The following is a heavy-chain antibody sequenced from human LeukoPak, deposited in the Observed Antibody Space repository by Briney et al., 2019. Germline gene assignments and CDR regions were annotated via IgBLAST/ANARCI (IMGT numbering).Heavy chain of an antibody. CDR3: AADHGDYESYYYYGMDV. D-gene: IGHD4-17*01. CDR2: IIPIFGTA. J-gene: IGHJ6*02. V-gene: IGHV1-69*13. CDR1: GGTFSSYA. Sequence: GASVKVSCKASGGTFSSYAISWVRQAPGQGLEWMGGIIPIFGTANYAQKFQGRVTITADESTSTAYMELSSLRSEDTAVYYCAADHGDYESYYYYGMDVWGQGTTVTVSS.